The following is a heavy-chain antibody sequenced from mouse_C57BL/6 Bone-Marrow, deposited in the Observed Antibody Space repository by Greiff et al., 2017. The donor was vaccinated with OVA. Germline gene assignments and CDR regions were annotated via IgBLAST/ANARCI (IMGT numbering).Heavy chain of an antibody. CDR2: IYPGDGDT. CDR3: ARWLYYPPGFAY. D-gene: IGHD1-1*01. V-gene: IGHV1-82*01. Sequence: QVQLQQSGPELVKPGASVKISCKASGYAFSSSWMNWVKQRPGKGLEWIGRIYPGDGDTNYNGKFKGKATLTADKSSSTAYMQLSSLTSEDSAVYFCARWLYYPPGFAYWGQGTLVTVSA. CDR1: GYAFSSSW. J-gene: IGHJ3*01.